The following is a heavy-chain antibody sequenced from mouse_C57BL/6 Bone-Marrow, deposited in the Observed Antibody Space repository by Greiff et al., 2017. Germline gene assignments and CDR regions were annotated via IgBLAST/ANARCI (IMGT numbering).Heavy chain of an antibody. Sequence: DVKLQESGEGLVKPGGSLKLSCAASGFTFSSYAMSWVRQTPEKRLEWVAYISSGGDYIYYADTVKGRFTISRDNARNTLYLQMSSLKSEDTAMYYCTRDHYYGSSSFRAYWGQGTLVTVSA. V-gene: IGHV5-9-1*02. CDR1: GFTFSSYA. CDR3: TRDHYYGSSSFRAY. CDR2: ISSGGDYI. J-gene: IGHJ3*01. D-gene: IGHD1-1*01.